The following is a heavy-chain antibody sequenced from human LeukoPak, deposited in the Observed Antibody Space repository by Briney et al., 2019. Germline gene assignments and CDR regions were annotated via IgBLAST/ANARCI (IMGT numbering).Heavy chain of an antibody. V-gene: IGHV1-18*01. D-gene: IGHD3-22*01. J-gene: IGHJ6*03. CDR3: ARATYCYDSSGYTVYYYYYYMDV. CDR1: GYTFTSYG. CDR2: ISAYNGNT. Sequence: ASVKVSCKASGYTFTSYGISWVRQAPGQGLEWMGWISAYNGNTNYAQKLQGRVTMTTDTSTSTAYMELRSLRSDDTAVYYCARATYCYDSSGYTVYYYYYYMDVWGKGTTVTISS.